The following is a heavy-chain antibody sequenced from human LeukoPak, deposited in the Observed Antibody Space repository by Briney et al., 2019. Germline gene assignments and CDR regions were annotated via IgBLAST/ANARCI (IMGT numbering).Heavy chain of an antibody. D-gene: IGHD1-1*01. Sequence: SETLSLTCSVSVDSINKYFWSCLRQSAGKGLEGIGYISHVGSNNYHPSLKGRVTISLDKSNNQFSLRLNSVTAADTAVYYCARAGPENLNWRYYIDFWGQGILVTVSS. J-gene: IGHJ4*02. V-gene: IGHV4-59*01. CDR2: ISHVGSN. CDR1: VDSINKYF. CDR3: ARAGPENLNWRYYIDF.